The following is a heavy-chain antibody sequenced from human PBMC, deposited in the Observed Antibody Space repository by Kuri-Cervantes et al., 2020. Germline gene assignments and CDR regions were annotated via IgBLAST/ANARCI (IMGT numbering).Heavy chain of an antibody. CDR3: TRVWDSYDSSGYSDFDY. CDR1: GFTFSGSA. CDR2: IRSKANSYAT. V-gene: IGHV3-73*01. J-gene: IGHJ4*02. D-gene: IGHD3-22*01. Sequence: GESLKISCAASGFTFSGSAMHWVRQASGKGLEWVGRIRSKANSYATAYVASVKGRFTISRDDSKNTAYLQMNSLKTEDTAVYYCTRVWDSYDSSGYSDFDYWGQGTLVTVSS.